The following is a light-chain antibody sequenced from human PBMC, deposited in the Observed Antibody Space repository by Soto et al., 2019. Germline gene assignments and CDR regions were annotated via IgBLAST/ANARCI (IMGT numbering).Light chain of an antibody. CDR1: QNINAW. Sequence: DIHMTQSPSSLSVSVGDRVTITCRTSQNINAWLAWYQQRPGQAPKLLIYDASTVQSGVPSRFSGSGSGTDFTLTISSLQPEDVATYYCQKYNSAPRTFGQGTKVDIK. V-gene: IGKV1-5*01. CDR3: QKYNSAPRT. CDR2: DAS. J-gene: IGKJ1*01.